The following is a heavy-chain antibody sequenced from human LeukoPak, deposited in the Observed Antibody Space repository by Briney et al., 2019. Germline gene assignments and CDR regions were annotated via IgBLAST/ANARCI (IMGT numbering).Heavy chain of an antibody. D-gene: IGHD1-26*01. V-gene: IGHV3-33*01. CDR2: IWYDGSNK. CDR3: ARAFYSGSRPSGAFDI. CDR1: GFTFSSYG. J-gene: IGHJ3*02. Sequence: GGSLRLSCAASGFTFSSYGMHWVRQAPGKGLEWVAVIWYDGSNKYYADSVKGRFTISRDNSKNTLYLQVNSLRAEDTAVYYCARAFYSGSRPSGAFDIWGQGTMVTVSS.